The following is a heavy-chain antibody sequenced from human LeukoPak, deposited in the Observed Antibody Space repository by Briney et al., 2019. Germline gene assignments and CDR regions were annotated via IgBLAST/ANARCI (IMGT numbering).Heavy chain of an antibody. CDR2: ISYDGSNK. V-gene: IGHV3-30-3*01. J-gene: IGHJ3*02. CDR1: GFTFSSYA. CDR3: ARDSGYHLGGAFDI. D-gene: IGHD3-22*01. Sequence: QPGGSLRLSCAASGFTFSSYAMHWVRQAPGKGLEWVAVISYDGSNKYYADSVKGRFTISRDNSKNTLYLQMNSLRAEDTAVYYCARDSGYHLGGAFDIWGQGTMVTVSS.